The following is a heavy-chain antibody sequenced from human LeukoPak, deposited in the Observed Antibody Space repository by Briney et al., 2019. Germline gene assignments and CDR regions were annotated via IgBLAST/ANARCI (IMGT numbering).Heavy chain of an antibody. CDR2: ISGGGGST. V-gene: IGHV3-43*01. Sequence: PGGSLRLSCAASGFTFDDYTMHWVRQAPGNGLEWVSLISGGGGSTYYADSVKGRFTISRDNSKNSLYLQMNSLRTEDTALYYCAKDGSGCYTLDYWGQGTLVTVSS. CDR1: GFTFDDYT. CDR3: AKDGSGCYTLDY. J-gene: IGHJ4*02. D-gene: IGHD3-10*01.